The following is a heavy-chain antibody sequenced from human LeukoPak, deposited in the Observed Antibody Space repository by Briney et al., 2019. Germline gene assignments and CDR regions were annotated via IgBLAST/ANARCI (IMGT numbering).Heavy chain of an antibody. CDR2: ISSSSNYI. Sequence: GGSLRLSCAASGFTFNSYDMHWVRQAPGKGLEWVSSISSSSNYIYYADSMKGRFTISRDYAKNSLYLQMNSLRAEDTAVYYCARDAYYYDSSGSGYYYGMDVWGQGTMVTVSS. CDR1: GFTFNSYD. J-gene: IGHJ6*02. D-gene: IGHD3-22*01. V-gene: IGHV3-21*01. CDR3: ARDAYYYDSSGSGYYYGMDV.